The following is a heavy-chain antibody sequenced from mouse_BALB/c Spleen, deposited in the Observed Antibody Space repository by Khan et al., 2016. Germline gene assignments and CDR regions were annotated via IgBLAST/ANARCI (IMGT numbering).Heavy chain of an antibody. Sequence: EVELVESGGGLVQPGGSRKLSCAASGFTFSVFGIHWVRQAPEQGLEWVAYISGGSSNIYYTDTVKGRFTISRDNPKNTLFLQMTSLRSEDTAVYYCARLTPYAMDYWGQGTSVTVSA. D-gene: IGHD4-1*01. J-gene: IGHJ4*01. CDR2: ISGGSSNI. CDR3: ARLTPYAMDY. V-gene: IGHV5-17*02. CDR1: GFTFSVFG.